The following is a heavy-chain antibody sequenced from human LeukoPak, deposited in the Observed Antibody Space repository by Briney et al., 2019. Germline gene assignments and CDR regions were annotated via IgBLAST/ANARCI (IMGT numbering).Heavy chain of an antibody. V-gene: IGHV4-34*09. CDR2: INHSGST. J-gene: IGHJ3*02. Sequence: PSETLSLTCAVYGGSFSGYYWSWIRQPPGKGLEWIGEINHSGSTNYNPSLKSRVTISVDTSKNQFSLKLSSVTAADTAVYYCATGDPTYDAFDIWGQGTMVTVSS. CDR1: GGSFSGYY. CDR3: ATGDPTYDAFDI. D-gene: IGHD3-10*01.